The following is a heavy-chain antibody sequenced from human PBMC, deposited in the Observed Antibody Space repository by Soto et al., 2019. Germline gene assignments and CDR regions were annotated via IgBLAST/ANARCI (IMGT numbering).Heavy chain of an antibody. Sequence: ASVKVSCKASGYTFTSYPTHWVRQAPGQRLEWMGWIDAGNGNTKYSQKFRGRVTFTTDTSASTAYMDLSSLRSEDTAVYYCARAGYTSGSRYYGMDVWGQGXTVTVYS. V-gene: IGHV1-3*01. CDR3: ARAGYTSGSRYYGMDV. CDR2: IDAGNGNT. CDR1: GYTFTSYP. J-gene: IGHJ6*02. D-gene: IGHD5-18*01.